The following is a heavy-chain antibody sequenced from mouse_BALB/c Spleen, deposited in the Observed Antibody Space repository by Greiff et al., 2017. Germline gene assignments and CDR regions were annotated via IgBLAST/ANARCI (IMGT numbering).Heavy chain of an antibody. CDR3: ARHLDGYYLAWFAY. CDR1: GYTFTEYI. D-gene: IGHD2-3*01. J-gene: IGHJ3*01. V-gene: IGHV1-62-2*01. CDR2: FYPGSGSI. Sequence: VQRVESGAELVKPGASVKLSCKASGYTFTEYIIHWVKQRSGQGLEWIGWFYPGSGSIKYNEKFKDKATLTADKSSSTVYMELSRLTSEDSAVYFCARHLDGYYLAWFAYWGQGTLVTVSA.